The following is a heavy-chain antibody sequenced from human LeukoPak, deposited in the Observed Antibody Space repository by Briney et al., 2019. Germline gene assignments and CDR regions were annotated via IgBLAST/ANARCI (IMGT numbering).Heavy chain of an antibody. D-gene: IGHD6-19*01. CDR3: AKDPGPLYSSGWYADAFDI. V-gene: IGHV3-23*01. Sequence: GGSLRLSCAASGFTFSSYAMSWVRQAPGKGLEWVSAISGSGGSTYYADSVKGRFTISRDNSKNTLYLQMNSLRAEDTAVYYCAKDPGPLYSSGWYADAFDIWGQGTMVTVSS. J-gene: IGHJ3*02. CDR2: ISGSGGST. CDR1: GFTFSSYA.